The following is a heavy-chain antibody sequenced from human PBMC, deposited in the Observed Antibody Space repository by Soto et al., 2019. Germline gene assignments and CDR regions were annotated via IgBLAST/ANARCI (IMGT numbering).Heavy chain of an antibody. J-gene: IGHJ2*01. CDR1: GYIFSNYG. V-gene: IGHV1-3*01. Sequence: QVPLVQSGAEVKKPGASVKVSCKASGYIFSNYGVHWVRQAPGQRLEWMGWINVGHGSTKYSQKFQDRVTITRDTAASAAFMELSSLRSEDTAVYYCARSGYSSGWYHWYFDFWGRGTLVTVSS. CDR2: INVGHGST. CDR3: ARSGYSSGWYHWYFDF. D-gene: IGHD6-19*01.